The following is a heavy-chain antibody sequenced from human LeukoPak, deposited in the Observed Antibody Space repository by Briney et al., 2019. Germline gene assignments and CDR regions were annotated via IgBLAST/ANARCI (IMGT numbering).Heavy chain of an antibody. CDR2: INGDGTST. J-gene: IGHJ3*02. Sequence: GGSLRLSCAASGFTFSTYWMHWVRQAPGKGLVWVSRINGDGTSTTYADSVKGRFTISRDNAKNSLYLQMNSLRAEDTAVYYCASAEQQLRRAFDIWGQGTMVTVSS. D-gene: IGHD6-13*01. V-gene: IGHV3-74*03. CDR3: ASAEQQLRRAFDI. CDR1: GFTFSTYW.